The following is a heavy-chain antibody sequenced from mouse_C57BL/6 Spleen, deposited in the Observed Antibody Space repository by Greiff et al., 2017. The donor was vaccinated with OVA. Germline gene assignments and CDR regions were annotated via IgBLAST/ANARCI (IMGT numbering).Heavy chain of an antibody. CDR3: ARQGLRSEDYYAMDY. V-gene: IGHV1-75*01. CDR2: IFPGSGST. Sequence: QVQLQQSGPELVKPGASVKISCKASGYTFTDYYINWVKQRPGQGLEWIGWIFPGSGSTYYNEKFKGKATLTVDKSSSTAYMLLSSLTSEDSAVYFCARQGLRSEDYYAMDYWGQGTSVTVSS. J-gene: IGHJ4*01. CDR1: GYTFTDYY. D-gene: IGHD1-1*01.